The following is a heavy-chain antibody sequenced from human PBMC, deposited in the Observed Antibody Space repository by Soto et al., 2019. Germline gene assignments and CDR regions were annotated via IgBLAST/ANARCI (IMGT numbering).Heavy chain of an antibody. Sequence: QVQLVQSGAEVKKPGSSVKVSCKASGGSFSSYAISWVRQAPGQGLEWMGGIIPIFGTANYAQKFQGRVTITADESTSTAYMELSSLRSEDTAVYYCARRSGSYRGGYYYGMDVWGQGTTVTVSS. CDR3: ARRSGSYRGGYYYGMDV. D-gene: IGHD1-26*01. J-gene: IGHJ6*02. CDR2: IIPIFGTA. V-gene: IGHV1-69*01. CDR1: GGSFSSYA.